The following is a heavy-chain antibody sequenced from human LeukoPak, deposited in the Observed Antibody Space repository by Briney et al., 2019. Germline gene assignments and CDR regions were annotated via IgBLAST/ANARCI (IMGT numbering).Heavy chain of an antibody. CDR2: ISLTGDT. CDR1: GDSISSTNW. D-gene: IGHD1-26*01. J-gene: IGHJ4*02. Sequence: SETLSLPCGVSGDSISSTNWWGWLRQPPGQGLEWIVEISLTGDTHYHPSHNRRVTLSLDGSRNPLSLDLTSVTAADTAIYYCSRESGAFCPFGYWGQGTLVIVPP. V-gene: IGHV4-4*02. CDR3: SRESGAFCPFGY.